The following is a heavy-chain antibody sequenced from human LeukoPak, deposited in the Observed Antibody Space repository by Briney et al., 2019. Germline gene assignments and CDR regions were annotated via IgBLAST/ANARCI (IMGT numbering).Heavy chain of an antibody. CDR2: INGSGGST. D-gene: IGHD6-13*01. V-gene: IGHV3-23*01. J-gene: IGHJ4*02. CDR3: AKMYSSSWYYFDY. Sequence: GGSLRLSCAASGXTFSSYTINWVRQAPGKGLEWVSTINGSGGSTYYADSVKGRFTISRDNSKNTLYLQMNSLRAEDTAVYYCAKMYSSSWYYFDYWGQGTLVTVSS. CDR1: GXTFSSYT.